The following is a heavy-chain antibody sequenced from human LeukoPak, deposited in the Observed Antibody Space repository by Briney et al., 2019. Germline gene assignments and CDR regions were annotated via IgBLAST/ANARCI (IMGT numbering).Heavy chain of an antibody. CDR3: ARDHSSGWYYYYMDV. Sequence: ASVKVSCKASGYTFTSYGISWVRQAPGQGLEWMGWISAYNGNTSYAQKLQGRVTMTTDTSTSTAYMELRSLRSDDTAVYYCARDHSSGWYYYYMDVWGKGTTVTVSS. D-gene: IGHD6-19*01. V-gene: IGHV1-18*01. CDR2: ISAYNGNT. J-gene: IGHJ6*03. CDR1: GYTFTSYG.